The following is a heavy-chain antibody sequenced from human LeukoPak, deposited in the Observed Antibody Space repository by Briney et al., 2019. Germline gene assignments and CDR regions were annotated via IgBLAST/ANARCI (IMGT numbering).Heavy chain of an antibody. J-gene: IGHJ4*02. V-gene: IGHV1-2*06. CDR2: INPNSGGT. CDR3: ARDYLDDYVWGSYRYPPFFDY. Sequence: GASVKVSCKASGYTFTGYYMHWVRQAPGQGLEWMGRINPNSGGTNYAQKFQGRVTMTRDTSISTAYMELSRLRSDDTAVYYCARDYLDDYVWGSYRYPPFFDYWGQGTLVTVSS. CDR1: GYTFTGYY. D-gene: IGHD3-16*02.